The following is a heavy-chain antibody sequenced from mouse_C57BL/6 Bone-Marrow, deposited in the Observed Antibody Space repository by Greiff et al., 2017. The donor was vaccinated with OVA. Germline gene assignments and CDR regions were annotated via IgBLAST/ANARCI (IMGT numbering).Heavy chain of an antibody. CDR3: ARHYYGSSYEGYYAMDY. CDR2: ISSGGSYT. CDR1: GFTFSSYG. D-gene: IGHD1-1*01. J-gene: IGHJ4*01. Sequence: EVKLMESGGDLVKPGGSLKLSCAASGFTFSSYGMSWVRPTPDKRLEWVATISSGGSYTYYPDSVKGRFTISRDNAKNTLYLQMSSLKSEDTAMYYCARHYYGSSYEGYYAMDYWGQGTSVTVSS. V-gene: IGHV5-6*01.